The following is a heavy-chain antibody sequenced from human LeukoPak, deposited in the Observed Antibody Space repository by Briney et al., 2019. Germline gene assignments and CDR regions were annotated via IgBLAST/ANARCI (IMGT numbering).Heavy chain of an antibody. CDR2: IYYSGTT. Sequence: SETLSPTCTVSGGSISSSPYYWGWIRQPPGKGLEWIGSIYYSGTTHYNPSLESRVTISVDTSKNQFSLKLSSVTAADTAVYYCARVYGPVDYWGQGTLVTVSS. D-gene: IGHD2-8*01. V-gene: IGHV4-39*07. CDR1: GGSISSSPYY. CDR3: ARVYGPVDY. J-gene: IGHJ4*02.